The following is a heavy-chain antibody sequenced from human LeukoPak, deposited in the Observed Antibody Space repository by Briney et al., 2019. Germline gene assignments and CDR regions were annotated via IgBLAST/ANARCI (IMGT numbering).Heavy chain of an antibody. Sequence: GGSLRLSCAASGFTFSSYAMHWVRQAPGKGLEWVAVISYDGSNKYYADSVKGRFTISRDNSKNTLYLKMNSLRAEDTAVYYCARDPSRYYDFWSGNYYFDYWGQGTLVTVSS. D-gene: IGHD3-3*01. CDR3: ARDPSRYYDFWSGNYYFDY. CDR2: ISYDGSNK. V-gene: IGHV3-30-3*01. CDR1: GFTFSSYA. J-gene: IGHJ4*02.